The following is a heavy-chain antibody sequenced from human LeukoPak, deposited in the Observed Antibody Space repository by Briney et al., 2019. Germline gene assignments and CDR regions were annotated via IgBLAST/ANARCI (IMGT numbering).Heavy chain of an antibody. CDR1: GYTFTSYY. V-gene: IGHV1-46*01. CDR3: ARDTSGRGGFGAARPGHNAEYFQH. D-gene: IGHD6-6*01. CDR2: INPSGGST. J-gene: IGHJ1*01. Sequence: GASVKVSCKASGYTFTSYYMHWVRQAPGQGLEWMGIINPSGGSTSYAQKLQGRLTMTTDTSTSTAYMQLRSLRSDDTAVYYCARDTSGRGGFGAARPGHNAEYFQHWGQGTLVTVSS.